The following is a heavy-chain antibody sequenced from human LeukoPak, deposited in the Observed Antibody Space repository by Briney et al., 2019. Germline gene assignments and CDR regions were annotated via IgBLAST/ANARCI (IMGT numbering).Heavy chain of an antibody. D-gene: IGHD3-3*01. Sequence: SVKVSCKASGGTFSSYTISWVRRAPGQGLEWMGRIIPILGIANYAQKFQGRVTITADKSTSTAYMELSSLRSEDTAVYYCAAYYDFWSGYYSAYYYYYMDVWGKGTTVTVSS. CDR3: AAYYDFWSGYYSAYYYYYMDV. CDR1: GGTFSSYT. CDR2: IIPILGIA. J-gene: IGHJ6*03. V-gene: IGHV1-69*02.